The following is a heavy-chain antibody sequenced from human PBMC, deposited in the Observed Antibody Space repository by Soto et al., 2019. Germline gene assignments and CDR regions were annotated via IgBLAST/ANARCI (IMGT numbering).Heavy chain of an antibody. V-gene: IGHV2-5*02. CDR2: IYWDDDK. D-gene: IGHD6-19*01. J-gene: IGHJ5*02. Sequence: QITLKESGPALVKPTQTLTLTCTFSGFSLSTSGVGVGWIRQPPGKVLEWLAVIYWDDDKRYSPSLKSRLTLTMDAAKNQVVVTMTSMDPVDTGTYYCAHTRPGIDGAGTENWFDPWGQGTLVTVSS. CDR3: AHTRPGIDGAGTENWFDP. CDR1: GFSLSTSGVG.